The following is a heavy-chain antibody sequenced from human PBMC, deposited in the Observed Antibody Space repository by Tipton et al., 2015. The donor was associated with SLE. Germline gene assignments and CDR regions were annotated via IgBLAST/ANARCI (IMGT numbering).Heavy chain of an antibody. CDR1: GYSFTGYW. D-gene: IGHD7-27*01. CDR3: ARVLTGSCFDN. CDR2: VSYSGGT. Sequence: QLVQSGAEVKKPGESLKISCKGSGYSFTGYWIGWVRQPPGQGLEWIGSVSYSGGTYYNPSFTSRVTISADTSKNQFSLTLSSVTAADTALYYCARVLTGSCFDNWGQGTLVTVSS. J-gene: IGHJ4*02. V-gene: IGHV4-38-2*02.